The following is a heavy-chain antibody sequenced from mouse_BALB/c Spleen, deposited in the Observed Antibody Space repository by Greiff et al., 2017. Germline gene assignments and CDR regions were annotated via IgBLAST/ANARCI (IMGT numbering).Heavy chain of an antibody. Sequence: QVQLKQPGAELVKPGASVKLSCKASGYTFTSYWMHWVKQRPGQGLEWIGEINPSNGRTNYNEKFKSKATLTVDKSSSTAYMQLSSLTSEDSAVYYCARFNYYGSSYFDYWGQGTTLTVSS. CDR3: ARFNYYGSSYFDY. J-gene: IGHJ2*01. CDR1: GYTFTSYW. D-gene: IGHD1-1*01. CDR2: INPSNGRT. V-gene: IGHV1S81*02.